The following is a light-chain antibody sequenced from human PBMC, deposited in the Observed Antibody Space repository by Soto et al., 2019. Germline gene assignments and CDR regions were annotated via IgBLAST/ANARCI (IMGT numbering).Light chain of an antibody. CDR3: FSYPSTFSV. J-gene: IGLJ3*02. Sequence: QSALTQPASVSGSPGQSITISCIGSSSGFGANYLFSWYQQYPGKAPKLIIYEGTKRPSGVSGRFSGSKSGNTASLTVSGPQAEGEADYFCFSYPSTFSVSGEGTKQT. CDR1: SSGFGANYL. CDR2: EGT. V-gene: IGLV2-23*01.